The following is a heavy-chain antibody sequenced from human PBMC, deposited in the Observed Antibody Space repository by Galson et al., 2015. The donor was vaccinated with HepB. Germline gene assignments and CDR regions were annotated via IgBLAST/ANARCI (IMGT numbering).Heavy chain of an antibody. CDR1: GFTFSSYG. Sequence: SLRLSCAASGFTFSSYGMHWVRQAPGKGLEWVAVISYDGSNKFYVDSVKGRFTISRDNAKNSLYLQMNSLRAEDTAVYYCARGPPRQYPGIAVAGDYWGQGTLVTVSS. J-gene: IGHJ4*02. D-gene: IGHD6-19*01. CDR2: ISYDGSNK. CDR3: ARGPPRQYPGIAVAGDY. V-gene: IGHV3-30*03.